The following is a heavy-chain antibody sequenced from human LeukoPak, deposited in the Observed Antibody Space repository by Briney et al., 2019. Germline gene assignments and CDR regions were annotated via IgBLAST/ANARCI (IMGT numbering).Heavy chain of an antibody. CDR1: GYTFTGYY. CDR3: ARGRIVVVPAARTNYYYYYMDV. J-gene: IGHJ6*03. V-gene: IGHV1-2*02. D-gene: IGHD2-2*01. Sequence: ASVKVSCKASGYTFTGYYMHWVRQAPGQGLEWMGWINPNSGSTNYAQKFQGRVTMTRDTSISTAYMELSRLRSDDTAVYYCARGRIVVVPAARTNYYYYYMDVWGKGTTVTISS. CDR2: INPNSGST.